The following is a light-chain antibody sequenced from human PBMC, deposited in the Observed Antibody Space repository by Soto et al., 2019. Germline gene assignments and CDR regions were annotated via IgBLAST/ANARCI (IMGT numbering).Light chain of an antibody. CDR3: CSYAGNSYV. CDR1: TSNIGSYNL. Sequence: QSALTQPASVSGSPGQSITISCTGSTSNIGSYNLVSWYQQYPGKAPELMIYEGTKRPSGVSTRFSGSKSGNTASLTISGLQAEDEADYYCCSYAGNSYVFGPGTQLTVL. J-gene: IGLJ1*01. V-gene: IGLV2-23*01. CDR2: EGT.